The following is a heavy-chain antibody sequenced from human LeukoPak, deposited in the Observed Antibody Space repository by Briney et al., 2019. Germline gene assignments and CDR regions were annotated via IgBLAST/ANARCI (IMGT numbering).Heavy chain of an antibody. CDR2: MKPNSGNT. J-gene: IGHJ3*01. CDR1: GYTFTSYD. CDR3: ARDLGWGWAFDF. V-gene: IGHV1-8*03. D-gene: IGHD3-16*01. Sequence: GASVKVSCKASGYTFTSYDINWVRRATGQGLEWMGWMKPNSGNTGYAQKFQGRVTITRNTSISTAYMELSSLRSEDTAVYYCARDLGWGWAFDFWGQGTMVIVSS.